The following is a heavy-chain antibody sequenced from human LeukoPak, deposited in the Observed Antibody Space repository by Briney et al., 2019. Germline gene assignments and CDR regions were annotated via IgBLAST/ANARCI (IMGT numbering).Heavy chain of an antibody. D-gene: IGHD5-12*01. CDR3: ARRGYSGYGPLGY. Sequence: GESLRISCEGSGYSFTNYWISWVRQMPGKGLEWMGNIDPSDPYTNYSPSFQGHVTISADKSISTAYLQWSSLKASDTAMYYCARRGYSGYGPLGYWGQGTLVTVSS. CDR2: IDPSDPYT. CDR1: GYSFTNYW. J-gene: IGHJ4*02. V-gene: IGHV5-10-1*01.